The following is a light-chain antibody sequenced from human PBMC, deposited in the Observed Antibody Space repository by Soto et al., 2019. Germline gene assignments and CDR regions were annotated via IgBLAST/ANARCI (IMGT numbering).Light chain of an antibody. CDR2: DAS. Sequence: EIVLTQSPDTLSLSPGERATLSCRASQSVDNYLAWYQQRPVQAPRLLIYDASNRASGIPARFSGSGSGTDFTLTISSLEPEDFAVYYCQQRSTGPPLSFGVGTKVDIK. CDR1: QSVDNY. J-gene: IGKJ4*01. CDR3: QQRSTGPPLS. V-gene: IGKV3-11*01.